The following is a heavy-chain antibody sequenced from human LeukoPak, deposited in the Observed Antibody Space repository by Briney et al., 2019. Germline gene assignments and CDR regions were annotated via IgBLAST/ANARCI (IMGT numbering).Heavy chain of an antibody. D-gene: IGHD3-22*01. V-gene: IGHV4-34*01. J-gene: IGHJ6*03. Sequence: SETLSLTCAVSGGSFSGYYWTWVRQPPGKGLEWIGEINHSGSTNYNPSLKSRVTISVDTSKNQFSLKLSSVTAADTAVYYCARGGSPSYDSSGFYLYYYYYMDVWGKGTTVTVSS. CDR3: ARGGSPSYDSSGFYLYYYYYMDV. CDR2: INHSGST. CDR1: GGSFSGYY.